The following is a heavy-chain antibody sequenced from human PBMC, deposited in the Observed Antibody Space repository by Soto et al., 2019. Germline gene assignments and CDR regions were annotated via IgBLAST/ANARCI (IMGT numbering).Heavy chain of an antibody. CDR1: GLSLSRYW. CDR3: ARDHVLGAPTLDF. V-gene: IGHV3-7*01. Sequence: QLVESGGGLVQPGGSLRLSCTGSGLSLSRYWMSWVRQVPGKGLEWLANIKQDGSEKIYVDSVKGRFTISRDNAKNSVYLQMNSLRAEDAAFYYCARDHVLGAPTLDFWGQGTVVTVSS. CDR2: IKQDGSEK. D-gene: IGHD1-26*01. J-gene: IGHJ4*02.